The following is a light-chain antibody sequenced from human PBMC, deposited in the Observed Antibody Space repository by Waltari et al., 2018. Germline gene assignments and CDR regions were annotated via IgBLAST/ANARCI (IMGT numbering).Light chain of an antibody. Sequence: EMVVTQSPATLSMSPGERATLSCRASQSVSGNLAWYQQNPGQAPRLLIYGASTRATDIPARFSGSGSGTEFTLTISSLQSEDFAVYYCQQYNNWPYTFGQGTKLEIK. CDR3: QQYNNWPYT. CDR2: GAS. CDR1: QSVSGN. J-gene: IGKJ2*01. V-gene: IGKV3-15*01.